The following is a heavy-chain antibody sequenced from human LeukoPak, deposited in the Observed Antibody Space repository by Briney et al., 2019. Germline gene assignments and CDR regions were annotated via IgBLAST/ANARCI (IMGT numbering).Heavy chain of an antibody. CDR1: GFTFSSFW. CDR3: VYSGYDWTYYFDW. Sequence: QSGGSLRLSCATSGFTFSSFWMHWVRQVPGKGLVWVSCINDDGKNTSYADSVKGRFTISRDNAKNTLYLQMSSLRAEDTAIYYCVYSGYDWTYYFDWWGQGTLVTVSS. J-gene: IGHJ4*02. CDR2: INDDGKNT. D-gene: IGHD5-12*01. V-gene: IGHV3-74*01.